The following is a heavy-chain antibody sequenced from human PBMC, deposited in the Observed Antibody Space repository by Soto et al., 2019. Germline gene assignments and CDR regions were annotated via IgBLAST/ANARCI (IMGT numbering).Heavy chain of an antibody. CDR1: LGSISSGDYY. D-gene: IGHD6-13*01. CDR2: IYYSGST. Sequence: PWETVSLTCTFSLGSISSGDYYCSWIRQPPGKGLEWIGYIYYSGSTYYNPSLKSRVTISVDTSKNQFSLKLSSVTAADTAVYYCARVPGYSSKYYGMEVLGQGTTVTVS. V-gene: IGHV4-30-4*01. J-gene: IGHJ6*02. CDR3: ARVPGYSSKYYGMEV.